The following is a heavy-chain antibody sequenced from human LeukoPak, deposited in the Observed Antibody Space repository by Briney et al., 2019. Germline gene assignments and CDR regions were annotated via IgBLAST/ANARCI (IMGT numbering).Heavy chain of an antibody. CDR2: IYSGGST. Sequence: AGGSLRLSCAASGFIFSTYNMNWVRQAPGKGLEWVSVIYSGGSTYYADSVKGRFTISRDNSKNTLYLQMNSLRAEDTAVYYCAGLYGDLRGWFDPWGQGTLVTVSS. CDR1: GFIFSTYN. CDR3: AGLYGDLRGWFDP. D-gene: IGHD4-17*01. V-gene: IGHV3-53*01. J-gene: IGHJ5*02.